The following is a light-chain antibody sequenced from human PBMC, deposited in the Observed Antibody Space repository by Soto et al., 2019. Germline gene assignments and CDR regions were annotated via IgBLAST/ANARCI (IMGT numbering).Light chain of an antibody. Sequence: EIVMTQSPATLSASPGARAPLSCRASQSVRSNLAWYQQKPGQAPRLLIYGASTRATGIPARFSGSGSGTEFTLSIGSLQSEDFAVYYCQQYNDWPPTFGQGTKVDI. CDR2: GAS. CDR3: QQYNDWPPT. J-gene: IGKJ1*01. CDR1: QSVRSN. V-gene: IGKV3-15*01.